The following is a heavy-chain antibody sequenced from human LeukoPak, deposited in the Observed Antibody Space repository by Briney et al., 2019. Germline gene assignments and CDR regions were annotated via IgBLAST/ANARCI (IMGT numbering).Heavy chain of an antibody. CDR3: AILPGYSSGWYEVNY. Sequence: GGSLRLSCAASGFTFSSYAMSWVRQAPGKGLEWVSGISGSGGGTYYADSVKGRFTISRDNSRNTLYLQMNSPRAEDTAVYYCAILPGYSSGWYEVNYWGQGTLVTVSS. J-gene: IGHJ4*02. V-gene: IGHV3-23*01. CDR1: GFTFSSYA. CDR2: ISGSGGGT. D-gene: IGHD6-13*01.